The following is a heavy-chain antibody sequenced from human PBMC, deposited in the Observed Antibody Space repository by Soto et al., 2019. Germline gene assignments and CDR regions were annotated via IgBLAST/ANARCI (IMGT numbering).Heavy chain of an antibody. D-gene: IGHD5-12*01. Sequence: QVQLVQSGAEVKKPGSSVKVSCKASGGTFSSYTISWVRQAPGQGLEWMGRIIPILGIANYAQKFQGRVTITADKSTSTASMELRSLRSEDTAVYYCARDTGSGGYNQIDYWGQGTLVTVSS. CDR1: GGTFSSYT. CDR3: ARDTGSGGYNQIDY. V-gene: IGHV1-69*08. CDR2: IIPILGIA. J-gene: IGHJ4*02.